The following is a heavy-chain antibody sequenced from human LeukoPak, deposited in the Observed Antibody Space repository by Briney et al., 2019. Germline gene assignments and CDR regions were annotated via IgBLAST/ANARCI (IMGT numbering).Heavy chain of an antibody. Sequence: ASVRVCGTASGHTFTSYCMHWVRQAPGQGLEWMGIINPSGGSTSCEQKFQGRVTMTRDTSTSTVYMELSSLRSEDTAVYYCARCPAGTKKENAFDIWGQGTMVTVSS. CDR3: ARCPAGTKKENAFDI. CDR2: INPSGGST. V-gene: IGHV1-46*01. D-gene: IGHD6-13*01. CDR1: GHTFTSYC. J-gene: IGHJ3*02.